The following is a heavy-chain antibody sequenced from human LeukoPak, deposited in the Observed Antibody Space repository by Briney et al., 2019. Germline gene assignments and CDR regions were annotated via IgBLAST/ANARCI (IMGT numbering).Heavy chain of an antibody. CDR3: ARGGPDSSDYSSLFDY. CDR1: GFTFSNYW. D-gene: IGHD3-22*01. Sequence: GGSLRLSCAASGFTFSNYWMSWVRQDPGKGLVWVSRINSDGSSRHYADSVKGRFTISRDNAKNTLHLQMTSLRAEDTAVYYCARGGPDSSDYSSLFDYWGRGILVTVSS. CDR2: INSDGSSR. J-gene: IGHJ4*02. V-gene: IGHV3-74*01.